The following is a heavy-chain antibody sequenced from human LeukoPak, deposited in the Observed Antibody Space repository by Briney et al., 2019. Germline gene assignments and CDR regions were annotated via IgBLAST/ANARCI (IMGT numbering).Heavy chain of an antibody. D-gene: IGHD3-22*01. J-gene: IGHJ6*02. CDR2: ISAYNGNT. V-gene: IGHV1-18*01. CDR1: GYTFTSYG. CDR3: ARENHNYYDSSGYYYYYGMDV. Sequence: ASVKVSCKASGYTFTSYGISWVRQAPGQGLVWMGWISAYNGNTNYAQKLQGRVTMTTDTSTSTAYMELRSLRSDDTAMYYCARENHNYYDSSGYYYYYGMDVWGQGTTVTVSS.